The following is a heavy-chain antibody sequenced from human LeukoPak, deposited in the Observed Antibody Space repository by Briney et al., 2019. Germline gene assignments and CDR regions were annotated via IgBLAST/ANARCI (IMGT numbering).Heavy chain of an antibody. CDR3: ARTYCGGDCYSSRGWFDP. D-gene: IGHD2-21*02. Sequence: SVKVSCKASGGTFSSYAISWVRQAPGHGLEWMGGIIPIFATANYAQRFQGKVTITADKSTSTAYMELSSLRSEDTAVYYCARTYCGGDCYSSRGWFDPWGQGTLVTVSS. J-gene: IGHJ5*02. CDR2: IIPIFATA. CDR1: GGTFSSYA. V-gene: IGHV1-69*06.